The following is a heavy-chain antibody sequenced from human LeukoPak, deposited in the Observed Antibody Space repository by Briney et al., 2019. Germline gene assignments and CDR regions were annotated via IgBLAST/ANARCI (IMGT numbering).Heavy chain of an antibody. Sequence: SETLSLTCTVSGGSISSSIHYWGWIRQPPGKGLEWIGSIYYSGSTYYNPSLKSRVTISVYTSKNQFSLKLSSVTAADTAVYYCARQGGYYYGSGSYECLDYWGQGTLVTVSS. CDR1: GGSISSSIHY. V-gene: IGHV4-39*01. D-gene: IGHD3-10*01. J-gene: IGHJ4*02. CDR2: IYYSGST. CDR3: ARQGGYYYGSGSYECLDY.